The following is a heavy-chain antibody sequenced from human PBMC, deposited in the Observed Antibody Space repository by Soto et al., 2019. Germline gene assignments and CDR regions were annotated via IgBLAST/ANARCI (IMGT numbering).Heavy chain of an antibody. J-gene: IGHJ5*02. D-gene: IGHD1-26*01. V-gene: IGHV1-46*01. CDR2: IIPSGGST. CDR3: ARDYSTRYWFDL. CDR1: GYTFTSSY. Sequence: QVQLVQSGAEVKKPGASVKVSCKASGYTFTSSYMHWVRQAPGQGLEWMGIIIPSGGSTSYAQKFQCRVTMTMDTSTSTFYMELIRLRAEDPVVYYCARDYSTRYWFDLWGQGTLVTVSS.